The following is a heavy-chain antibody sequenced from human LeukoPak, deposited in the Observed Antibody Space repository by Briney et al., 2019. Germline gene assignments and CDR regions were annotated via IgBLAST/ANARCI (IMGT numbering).Heavy chain of an antibody. J-gene: IGHJ6*03. D-gene: IGHD1-26*01. Sequence: GASGTLSCKASGYTFTSYGFSWVRQAPGQGLEWMGWIIAYNGNTNYAQKLEGRGTMTTDTSTSTAYMELRSLRSDDTAVYYCARVDGATWDYYYYMDVWGKGTTVTVSS. V-gene: IGHV1-18*01. CDR2: IIAYNGNT. CDR3: ARVDGATWDYYYYMDV. CDR1: GYTFTSYG.